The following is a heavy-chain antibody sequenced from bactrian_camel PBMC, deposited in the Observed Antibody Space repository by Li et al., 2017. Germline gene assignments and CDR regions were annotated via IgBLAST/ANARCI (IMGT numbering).Heavy chain of an antibody. J-gene: IGHJ6*01. D-gene: IGHD5*01. CDR1: GFTASSYS. CDR3: VRDLGTTGWYFDN. CDR2: INAFGRST. Sequence: VQLVESGGGSVQSGGSLTLTCAVSGFTASSYSMAWVRQAPGKGLEWVSSINAFGRSTYYSDSMKGRFTISRDNAKNTVYLQMNSLKPDDTAVYYCVRDLGTTGWYFDNWGQGTQVTV. V-gene: IGHV3S40*01.